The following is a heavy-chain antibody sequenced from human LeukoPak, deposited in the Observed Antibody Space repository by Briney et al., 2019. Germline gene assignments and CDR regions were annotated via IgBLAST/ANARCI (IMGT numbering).Heavy chain of an antibody. J-gene: IGHJ4*02. CDR1: GFTVSSNY. V-gene: IGHV3-53*01. CDR2: IYSGGST. D-gene: IGHD5-18*01. Sequence: PGGSLRLSCAASGFTVSSNYMSWVRQAPGKGLEWVSVIYSGGSTYYADSVKGRFTISRDNSKNTLYLQMNSLRAEDTAVYYCARANGYSYGYADYWGQGTLVTVSS. CDR3: ARANGYSYGYADY.